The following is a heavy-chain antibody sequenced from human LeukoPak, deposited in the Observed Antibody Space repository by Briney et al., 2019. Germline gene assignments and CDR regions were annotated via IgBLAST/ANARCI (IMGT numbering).Heavy chain of an antibody. CDR3: AKDRYSSGWYFYAFDI. CDR2: ISGSGGST. V-gene: IGHV3-23*01. J-gene: IGHJ3*02. Sequence: GGSLRLSCAASGFTFSSYAMSWVRQAPGKGLEWVSAISGSGGSTYYADSVKGRFTISRDNSKNTLHLQMNSLRAEDTAVYYCAKDRYSSGWYFYAFDIWGQGTMVTVSS. D-gene: IGHD6-19*01. CDR1: GFTFSSYA.